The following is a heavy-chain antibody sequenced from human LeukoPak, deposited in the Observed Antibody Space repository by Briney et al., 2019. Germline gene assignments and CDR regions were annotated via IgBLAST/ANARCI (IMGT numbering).Heavy chain of an antibody. CDR1: GGSISSYY. CDR2: IYTSGST. V-gene: IGHV4-4*07. Sequence: PSETLSLTCTVSGGSISSYYWSWIRQPAGKGLEWIGRIYTSGSTNYNPSLKSRVTMSVDTSKNQFSLKLSSVTAADTAVYYCARGKFREWLRLGVREEYFQHWGQGTLVTVSS. J-gene: IGHJ1*01. D-gene: IGHD5-12*01. CDR3: ARGKFREWLRLGVREEYFQH.